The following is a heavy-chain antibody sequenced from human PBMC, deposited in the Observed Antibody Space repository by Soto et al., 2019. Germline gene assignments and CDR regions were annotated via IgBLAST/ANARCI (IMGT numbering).Heavy chain of an antibody. CDR1: GLTFSSYW. D-gene: IGHD3-10*01. V-gene: IGHV3-74*01. CDR3: ARVPFGELPNPLNWFDP. J-gene: IGHJ5*02. Sequence: PGGSLRLSCAASGLTFSSYWMHWVRQAPGKGLVWVSRINSDGSSTSYADSVKGRFTISRDNAKNTLYLQMNSLRAEDTAVYFCARVPFGELPNPLNWFDPWGQGTLVTVSS. CDR2: INSDGSST.